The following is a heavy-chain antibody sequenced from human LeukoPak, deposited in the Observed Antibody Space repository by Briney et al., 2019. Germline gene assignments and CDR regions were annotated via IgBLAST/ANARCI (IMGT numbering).Heavy chain of an antibody. CDR2: ISSDETYI. V-gene: IGHV3-21*01. D-gene: IGHD3-22*01. J-gene: IGHJ4*02. Sequence: GGSPRLSCEASGFTFSAYTMNWVRQAPGKGLEWVSSISSDETYIKYADSVKGRFSISRDNAKNSVFLEMRSARVDDTAVYFCARDYYDSSASATLDSWGQGNLVTVSS. CDR3: ARDYYDSSASATLDS. CDR1: GFTFSAYT.